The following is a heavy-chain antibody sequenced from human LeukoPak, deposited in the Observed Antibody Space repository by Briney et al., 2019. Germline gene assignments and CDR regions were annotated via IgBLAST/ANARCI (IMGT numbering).Heavy chain of an antibody. CDR1: GGSISSGGYS. CDR2: INHSGST. CDR3: ARELSKGFPMGHYVWGSYRPYYFDY. Sequence: SQTLSLTCAVSGGSISSGGYSWSWIRQPPGKGLEWIGEINHSGSTNYNPSLKSRVTISVDTSKNQFSLKLSSVTAADTAVYYCARELSKGFPMGHYVWGSYRPYYFDYWGQGTLVTVSS. V-gene: IGHV4-30-2*01. D-gene: IGHD3-16*02. J-gene: IGHJ4*02.